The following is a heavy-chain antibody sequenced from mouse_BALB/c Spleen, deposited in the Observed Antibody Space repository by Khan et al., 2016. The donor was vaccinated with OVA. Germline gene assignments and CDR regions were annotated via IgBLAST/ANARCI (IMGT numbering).Heavy chain of an antibody. D-gene: IGHD2-14*01. J-gene: IGHJ4*01. V-gene: IGHV1-4*01. CDR2: INPRSGYT. CDR3: ARRTTGYAMDY. Sequence: QVQLKQSGAELARPGASVKMSCKASGYTFTSYTIHWVQQRPGQGLEWIGYINPRSGYTNYNQKFKDKATLTADKSSSTAYMQLSSLTSEDSAVYYGARRTTGYAMDYGGQGTSVTVSS. CDR1: GYTFTSYT.